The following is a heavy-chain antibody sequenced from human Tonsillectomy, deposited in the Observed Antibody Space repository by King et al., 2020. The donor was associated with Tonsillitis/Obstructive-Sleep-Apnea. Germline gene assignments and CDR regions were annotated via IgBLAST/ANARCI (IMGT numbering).Heavy chain of an antibody. CDR1: GGSISSSSYY. CDR3: ARPYSGSYEYYFDY. Sequence: QLQESGPGLVKPSETLSLTCTVSGGSISSSSYYWGWIRQPPGKGLEWIGNIYYSGSTYYNPSLESRVTISVDTSKNQFSLKLSSVTAADTAVYYCARPYSGSYEYYFDYWGQGTLVTVSS. D-gene: IGHD1-26*01. J-gene: IGHJ4*02. V-gene: IGHV4-39*01. CDR2: IYYSGST.